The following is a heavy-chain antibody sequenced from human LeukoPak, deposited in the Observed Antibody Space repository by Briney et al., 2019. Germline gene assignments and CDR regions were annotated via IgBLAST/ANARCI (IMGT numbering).Heavy chain of an antibody. CDR1: GLTFSNYA. Sequence: TGGSLRLSCTLSGLTFSNYAMSWVRQAPGRGLEWVSVIYSGGSTYYADSVKGRFTISRHNSKNTLYLQMNSLRAEDTAVYYCARLYGTFLEWSPYFDYWGQGTLVTVSS. J-gene: IGHJ4*02. V-gene: IGHV3-53*04. CDR3: ARLYGTFLEWSPYFDY. D-gene: IGHD3-3*02. CDR2: IYSGGST.